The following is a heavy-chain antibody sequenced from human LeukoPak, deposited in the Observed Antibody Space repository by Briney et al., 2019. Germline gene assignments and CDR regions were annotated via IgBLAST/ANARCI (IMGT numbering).Heavy chain of an antibody. CDR3: AKEPPYCGGDCYFLLDY. V-gene: IGHV3-7*05. J-gene: IGHJ4*02. CDR1: GFTFSSYW. CDR2: IKQDGSEK. Sequence: PGGSLRLSCAASGFTFSSYWMSWVRQAPGKGLEWVANIKQDGSEKYYVDSVKGRFTISRDNSKNTLYLQVNSLRAEDTGVYYCAKEPPYCGGDCYFLLDYWGQGTLVIVSS. D-gene: IGHD2-21*02.